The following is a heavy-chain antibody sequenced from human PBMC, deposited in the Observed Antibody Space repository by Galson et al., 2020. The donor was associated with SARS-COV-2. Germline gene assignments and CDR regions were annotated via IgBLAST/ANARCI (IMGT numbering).Heavy chain of an antibody. Sequence: SETLSLTCAVYGGSFSGYYWSWIRQPPGKGLEWIGEINSSGSTNYNPSLKSRVTITVDTPKNHFSLKLSSVTAADTAVYYCAGEENFFLGVTGARTCYFDCWGRGTQATVSS. CDR3: AGEENFFLGVTGARTCYFDC. D-gene: IGHD2-21*02. J-gene: IGHJ4*01. V-gene: IGHV4-34*01. CDR1: GGSFSGYY. CDR2: INSSGST.